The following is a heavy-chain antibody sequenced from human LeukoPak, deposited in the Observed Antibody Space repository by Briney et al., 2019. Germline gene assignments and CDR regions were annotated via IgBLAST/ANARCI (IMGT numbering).Heavy chain of an antibody. Sequence: GGSLRLSCAASGFTFSSYEMNWVRQAPGKGLEWVSYISTSGSTIYYADSVKGRFNISRDNAKNSLYLQMNSLRAEDTAVYYCARSWIYYDYWGQGTLVTVSS. J-gene: IGHJ4*02. D-gene: IGHD2-2*03. CDR3: ARSWIYYDY. V-gene: IGHV3-48*03. CDR1: GFTFSSYE. CDR2: ISTSGSTI.